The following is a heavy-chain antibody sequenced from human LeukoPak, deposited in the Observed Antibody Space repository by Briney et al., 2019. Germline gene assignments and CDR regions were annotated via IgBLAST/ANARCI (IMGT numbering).Heavy chain of an antibody. CDR1: GGSIRSSSYY. D-gene: IGHD3-22*01. J-gene: IGHJ5*02. Sequence: PSETLSLTCTVSGGSIRSSSYYWGWIRQPPGKGLQWIGSIYYSGSTYDNPSLTSRLTISVDTSKNQFSLKLSSVTVADTAVYYCARLFYDSRGYYWFDPWGQGTQVTVSS. V-gene: IGHV4-39*01. CDR2: IYYSGST. CDR3: ARLFYDSRGYYWFDP.